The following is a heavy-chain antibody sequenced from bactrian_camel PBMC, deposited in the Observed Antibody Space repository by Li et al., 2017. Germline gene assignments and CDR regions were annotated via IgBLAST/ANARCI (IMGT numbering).Heavy chain of an antibody. J-gene: IGHJ4*01. Sequence: HVQLVESGGGSVQAGGSLRLSCTASGYTYRPHCMGWFRQAPGKEREGVAAIRTRYGETFYSDAVKGRFTISQDNAKNTLYLQMDSLKLEDTAMYYCAADRDCYLGSSCVPTYKHWGQGTQVTVS. D-gene: IGHD3*01. CDR3: AADRDCYLGSSCVPTYKH. CDR2: IRTRYGET. CDR1: GYTYRPHC. V-gene: IGHV3S1*01.